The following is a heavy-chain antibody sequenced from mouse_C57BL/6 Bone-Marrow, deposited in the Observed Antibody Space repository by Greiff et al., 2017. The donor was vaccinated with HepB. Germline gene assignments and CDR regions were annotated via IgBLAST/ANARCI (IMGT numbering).Heavy chain of an antibody. CDR1: GYTFTSYG. J-gene: IGHJ1*03. V-gene: IGHV1-81*01. CDR2: IYPRSGNT. CDR3: ARGEYYGSSSYWYFDV. D-gene: IGHD1-1*01. Sequence: VKLQQSGAELARPGASVKLSCKASGYTFTSYGISWVKQRTGQGLEWIGEIYPRSGNTYYNEKFKGKATLTADKSSSTAYMELRSLTSEDSAVYFCARGEYYGSSSYWYFDVWGTGTTVTVSS.